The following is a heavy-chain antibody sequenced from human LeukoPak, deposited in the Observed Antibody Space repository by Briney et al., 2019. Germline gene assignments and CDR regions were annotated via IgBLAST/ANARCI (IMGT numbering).Heavy chain of an antibody. V-gene: IGHV4-34*01. D-gene: IGHD3-9*01. CDR1: GGSFSGYY. CDR2: INHSGSS. Sequence: PSETLSLTCAVYGGSFSGYYWSWIRQPPGKGLEWIGEINHSGSSNYNPSLKSRVTISVDTSKNQFSLKLSSVTAADMAVYYCARAPSRYDVLTGYYGGWFDSWGQGTLVTVSS. CDR3: ARAPSRYDVLTGYYGGWFDS. J-gene: IGHJ5*01.